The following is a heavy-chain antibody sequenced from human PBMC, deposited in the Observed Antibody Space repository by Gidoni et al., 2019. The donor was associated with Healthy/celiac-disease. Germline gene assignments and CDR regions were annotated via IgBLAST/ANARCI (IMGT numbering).Heavy chain of an antibody. Sequence: QVQLQQWGAGLLKPSETLSLTCAVYGGSFSGYYWSWIRQPPGKGLEWLGEIHHSGSTNYNPSLKSRVTISVDTSKNQFSLKLSSVTAADTAVYYCARGRSPMIVVVGPLHRRYYFDYWGQGTLVTVSS. CDR1: GGSFSGYY. V-gene: IGHV4-34*01. J-gene: IGHJ4*02. CDR3: ARGRSPMIVVVGPLHRRYYFDY. CDR2: IHHSGST. D-gene: IGHD3-22*01.